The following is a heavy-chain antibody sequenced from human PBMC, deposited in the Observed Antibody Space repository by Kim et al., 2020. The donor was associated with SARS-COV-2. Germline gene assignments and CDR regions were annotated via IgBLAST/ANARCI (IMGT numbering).Heavy chain of an antibody. CDR3: ARGRAAALLSAFDI. J-gene: IGHJ3*02. Sequence: GSLRLSCAASGFTFSSYGMHWVRQAPGKGLEWVAVISYDGSNKYYADSVKGRFTISRDNSKNTLYLQMNSLRAEDTAVYYCARGRAAALLSAFDIWGQGTMVTVSS. CDR1: GFTFSSYG. CDR2: ISYDGSNK. V-gene: IGHV3-33*05. D-gene: IGHD6-13*01.